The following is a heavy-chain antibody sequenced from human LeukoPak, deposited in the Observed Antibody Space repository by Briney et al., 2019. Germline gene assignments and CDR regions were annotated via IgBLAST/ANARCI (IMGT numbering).Heavy chain of an antibody. CDR1: GYTFTGYY. Sequence: ASVKVSCKASGYTFTGYYMHWVRQAPGQGLEWMGWINPNSGGTNYAQEFQGRVTMTRDTSISTASMELSRLRSDDTAVYYCARVTPRSYYDFWSGDHSPNNWFDPWGQGTLVTVSS. CDR3: ARVTPRSYYDFWSGDHSPNNWFDP. V-gene: IGHV1-2*02. CDR2: INPNSGGT. D-gene: IGHD3-3*01. J-gene: IGHJ5*02.